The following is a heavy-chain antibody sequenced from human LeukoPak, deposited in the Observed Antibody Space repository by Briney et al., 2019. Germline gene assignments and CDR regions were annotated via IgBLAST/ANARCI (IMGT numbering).Heavy chain of an antibody. D-gene: IGHD5-12*01. CDR3: TRYVPTGYTYGDDSLYM. CDR2: INPRDGRT. J-gene: IGHJ3*02. Sequence: ASVKVSCKASGYTFTSYYMHWVRQAPGQGLQWLGKINPRDGRTSYSPRLQGRVTMTRDTSTSTFYMELSSLIYEDTAIYYCTRYVPTGYTYGDDSLYMWGQGTMVTVSS. V-gene: IGHV1-46*01. CDR1: GYTFTSYY.